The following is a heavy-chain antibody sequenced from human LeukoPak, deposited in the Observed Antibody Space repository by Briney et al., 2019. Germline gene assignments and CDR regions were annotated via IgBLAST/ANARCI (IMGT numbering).Heavy chain of an antibody. CDR1: GGTFSSYA. Sequence: SVKVSCKASGGTFSSYAINWVRQAPGQGLKWMGGIIPIFGTANYAQKFQGRVTITADKSTSTAYMELSSLRSEDTAVYYCARVRLESDYYDSSGYYPMDVWGKGTTVTVSS. D-gene: IGHD3-22*01. V-gene: IGHV1-69*06. J-gene: IGHJ6*03. CDR3: ARVRLESDYYDSSGYYPMDV. CDR2: IIPIFGTA.